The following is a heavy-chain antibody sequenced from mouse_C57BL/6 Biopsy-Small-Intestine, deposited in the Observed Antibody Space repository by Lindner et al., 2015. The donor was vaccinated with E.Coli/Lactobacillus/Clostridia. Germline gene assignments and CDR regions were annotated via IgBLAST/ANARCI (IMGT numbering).Heavy chain of an antibody. CDR3: VKGYSDYGSDV. Sequence: SVKVSCKASGYKFTDHYIYWVRQAPKLGFEWMGRILPSSGDIKYAQKFQGRVTMTRDASITTAYMELTTLTSDDTATYYCVKGYSDYGSDVWGQGTTVTVSS. D-gene: IGHD2-2*01. CDR1: GYKFTDHY. J-gene: IGHJ1*01. V-gene: IGHV1S15*01. CDR2: ILPSSGDI.